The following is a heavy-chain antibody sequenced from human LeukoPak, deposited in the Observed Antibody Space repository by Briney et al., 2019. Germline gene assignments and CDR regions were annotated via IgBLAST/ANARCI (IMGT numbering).Heavy chain of an antibody. Sequence: GGSPRLSCAASGFTFTTNAMSWVRQAPGKGLEWVSVVCGSGGSTYYADSVKGRFTISRDKSENTLYLQMNSLRAEDTAVYYCAKGGSTDCYTSLDYWGQGTLVTVSS. J-gene: IGHJ4*02. D-gene: IGHD2-2*02. CDR3: AKGGSTDCYTSLDY. CDR2: VCGSGGST. CDR1: GFTFTTNA. V-gene: IGHV3-23*01.